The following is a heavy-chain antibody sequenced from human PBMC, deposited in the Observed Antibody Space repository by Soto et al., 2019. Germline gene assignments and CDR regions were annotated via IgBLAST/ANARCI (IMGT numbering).Heavy chain of an antibody. CDR2: IIPIFGTA. CDR1: GGTFSSYA. J-gene: IGHJ4*02. CDR3: ARDRITIFGVSRLYFDY. V-gene: IGHV1-69*13. Sequence: SVKVSCKASGGTFSSYAISWVRQAPGQGLEWMGGIIPIFGTANYAQKFQGRVTITADESTSTAYMELSSLRSEDTAVYYCARDRITIFGVSRLYFDYWGQGTLVTVSS. D-gene: IGHD3-3*01.